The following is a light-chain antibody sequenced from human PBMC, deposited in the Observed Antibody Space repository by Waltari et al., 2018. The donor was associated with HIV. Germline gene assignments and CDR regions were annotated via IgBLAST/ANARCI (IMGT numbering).Light chain of an antibody. CDR3: QQYNNWPPIT. CDR1: QSVSSN. CDR2: GAS. J-gene: IGKJ5*01. Sequence: EIVMTQSPATLSVSTGDRATISCRASQSVSSNLAWYQQKPGQAPRLLIYGASTRATGIPARFSGSGSGTDFTLTISSLQSEDFAVYYCQQYNNWPPITFGQGTRLEIK. V-gene: IGKV3-15*01.